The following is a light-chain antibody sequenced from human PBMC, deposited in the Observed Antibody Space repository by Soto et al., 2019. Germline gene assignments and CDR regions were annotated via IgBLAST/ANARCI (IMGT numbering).Light chain of an antibody. V-gene: IGLV2-14*01. CDR1: SSDVGAYDY. CDR2: DVN. CDR3: SSSTSISNLRFV. J-gene: IGLJ1*01. Sequence: QSALTQPASVSGSPGQSITISCTGSSSDVGAYDYVSWYQQHPGKAPKLMIYDVNNRPSGVSNRFSGSKSGNTASLTISGLQAEDEADYYCSSSTSISNLRFVFGTGTKLTVL.